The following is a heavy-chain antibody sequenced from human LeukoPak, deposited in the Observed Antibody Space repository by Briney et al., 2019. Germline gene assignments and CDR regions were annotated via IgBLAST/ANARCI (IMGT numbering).Heavy chain of an antibody. D-gene: IGHD3-22*01. CDR3: ARRGYDYYDSSGPNYYFDY. CDR1: GGSISSSSYH. V-gene: IGHV4-39*01. J-gene: IGHJ4*02. CDR2: IYYSGST. Sequence: SETLSLTCTVSGGSISSSSYHWGWIRQPPGKGLEWIGSIYYSGSTYYNPSLKSRVTISVDTSKNQFSLKLSSVTAADTAVYYCARRGYDYYDSSGPNYYFDYWGQGTLVTVSS.